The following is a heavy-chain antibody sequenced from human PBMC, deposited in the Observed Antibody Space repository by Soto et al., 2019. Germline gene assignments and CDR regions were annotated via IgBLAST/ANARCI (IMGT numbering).Heavy chain of an antibody. CDR1: GGSISSGGYS. V-gene: IGHV4-30-2*01. Sequence: SETLSLTCAVPGGSISSGGYSWSWIRQPPGKGLEWIGYIYHRGSTYYNPSLKSRVTISVDRSKNQFSLKLSSGTAADSAVYYCAREKMKPGWFDPWGQGTLVTVS. CDR3: AREKMKPGWFDP. J-gene: IGHJ5*02. CDR2: IYHRGST.